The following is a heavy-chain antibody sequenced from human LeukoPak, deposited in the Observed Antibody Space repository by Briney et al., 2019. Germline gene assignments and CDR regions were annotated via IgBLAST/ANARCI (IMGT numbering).Heavy chain of an antibody. CDR3: ARGQNSYFDY. J-gene: IGHJ4*02. CDR2: IYSGGSA. V-gene: IGHV3-53*01. CDR1: GFTVSSNY. Sequence: QAGGSLRLSCAASGFTVSSNYMSWVRQAPGKGLERVSVIYSGGSAYYADSVKGRFTISRDNSKNTLYLQMNSLRAEDTAVYYCARGQNSYFDYWGQGTLVTVSS.